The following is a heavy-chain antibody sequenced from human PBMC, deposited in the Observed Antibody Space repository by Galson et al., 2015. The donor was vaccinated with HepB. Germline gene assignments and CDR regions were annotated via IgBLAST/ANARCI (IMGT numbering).Heavy chain of an antibody. Sequence: SLRLSCAASGFTVSSNYMSWVRQAPGKGLEWVSVIYSGGSTYYADSVKGRFTISRDNSKNTLYLQMNSLRAEDTAVYYCAGDANDPGALGAFDIWGQGTMVTVSS. J-gene: IGHJ3*02. CDR2: IYSGGST. CDR1: GFTVSSNY. V-gene: IGHV3-53*01. CDR3: AGDANDPGALGAFDI. D-gene: IGHD1-1*01.